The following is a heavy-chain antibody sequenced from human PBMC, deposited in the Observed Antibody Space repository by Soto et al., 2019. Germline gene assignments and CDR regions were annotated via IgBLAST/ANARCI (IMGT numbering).Heavy chain of an antibody. V-gene: IGHV4-31*03. D-gene: IGHD6-13*01. CDR1: RGSISSGAYY. J-gene: IGHJ4*02. Sequence: QVQLLASGPGLVKPSQALSLTCTVSRGSISSGAYYWSWIRQHPGKGLEWIGYISYSGTTYYSPSLKSRITISVDTSKNQFSLRLTSVTAADTAVYYCARVNDAGRTSYVVDYWGQGTLVTVSS. CDR2: ISYSGTT. CDR3: ARVNDAGRTSYVVDY.